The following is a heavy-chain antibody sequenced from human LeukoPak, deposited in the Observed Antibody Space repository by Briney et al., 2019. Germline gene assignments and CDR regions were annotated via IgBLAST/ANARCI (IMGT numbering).Heavy chain of an antibody. D-gene: IGHD6-13*01. Sequence: SETLSLTCRVSGASISSYYWSWIRQPAGKGLEWIGYIYYSGSTNYNPSLKSRVTISVDTSKNQFSLKLSSVTAADTAVYYCARTEPGIAAALDYWGQGTLVTVSS. CDR1: GASISSYY. CDR3: ARTEPGIAAALDY. J-gene: IGHJ4*02. CDR2: IYYSGST. V-gene: IGHV4-59*01.